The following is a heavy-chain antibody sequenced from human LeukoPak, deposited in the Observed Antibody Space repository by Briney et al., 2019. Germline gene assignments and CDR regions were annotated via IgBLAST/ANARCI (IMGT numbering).Heavy chain of an antibody. CDR1: GGTFTSYA. D-gene: IGHD5-18*01. Sequence: SLKVSCKASGGTFTSYAISWVRQAPGHGREWMGGIIPIFGTANYAQKFQGRVATTADESTRTANTELSSLRSEDTAVYYCARRYSYGPYYYYYYMDGWGKGTTVTVSS. J-gene: IGHJ6*03. CDR3: ARRYSYGPYYYYYYMDG. CDR2: IIPIFGTA. V-gene: IGHV1-69*01.